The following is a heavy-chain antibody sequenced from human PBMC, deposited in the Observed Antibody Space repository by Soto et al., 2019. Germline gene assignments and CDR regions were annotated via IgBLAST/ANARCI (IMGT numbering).Heavy chain of an antibody. J-gene: IGHJ6*02. CDR2: ISYDGSNK. CDR1: GFTFSSYG. V-gene: IGHV3-30*18. CDR3: AKVLLWFGESYGMDV. Sequence: QVQLVESGGGVVQPGRSLRLSCAASGFTFSSYGMHWVRQAPGKGLEWVAVISYDGSNKYYADSVKGRFTISRDNSKNTLYLQMNSLRAEDTAVYYCAKVLLWFGESYGMDVWGQGTTVTVSS. D-gene: IGHD3-10*01.